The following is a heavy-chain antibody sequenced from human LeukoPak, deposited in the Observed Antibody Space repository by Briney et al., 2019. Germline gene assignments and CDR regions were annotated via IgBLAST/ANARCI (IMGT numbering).Heavy chain of an antibody. CDR3: ARVSLVGATANYFDF. CDR1: GFTFSSYN. V-gene: IGHV3-21*06. J-gene: IGHJ4*02. Sequence: GGSLRLSCAASGFTFSSYNMNWVRQAPGKGLEWGSSISPSSSYRYYADSVKGRFTISRDDAENSLYLHMNSLRAEDTAVYYCARVSLVGATANYFDFWGQGTLVTVSS. D-gene: IGHD1-26*01. CDR2: ISPSSSYR.